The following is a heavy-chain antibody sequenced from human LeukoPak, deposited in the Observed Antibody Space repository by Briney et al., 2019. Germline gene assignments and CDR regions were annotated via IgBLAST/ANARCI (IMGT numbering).Heavy chain of an antibody. V-gene: IGHV3-23*01. CDR3: AKDAVAPGSGGDYFDY. D-gene: IGHD3-10*01. CDR2: ITGNGGST. J-gene: IGHJ4*02. CDR1: GFTFSSNA. Sequence: GGSLRLSCAASGFTFSSNAMSWARQAPGKGLEWVSVITGNGGSTYYGDSVNVRFTISRDNSKNTLSPQMNTLRAEDTAVYYCAKDAVAPGSGGDYFDYWGQGTLVTVSS.